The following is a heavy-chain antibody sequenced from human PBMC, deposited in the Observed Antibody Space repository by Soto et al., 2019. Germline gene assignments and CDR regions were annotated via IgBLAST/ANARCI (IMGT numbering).Heavy chain of an antibody. V-gene: IGHV4-39*01. CDR3: ARVYYGSGIIEY. Sequence: QLQLQESGPGLVKPSETLSLTCTVSGGSISSSSYYWGWIRQPPGKGLEWIGSIHYSGSTYYNPSLKSRVTISVDTSKNQFSLKRSSVPAADTAVYCCARVYYGSGIIEYWGQGTLVTVSS. CDR2: IHYSGST. J-gene: IGHJ4*02. CDR1: GGSISSSSYY. D-gene: IGHD3-10*01.